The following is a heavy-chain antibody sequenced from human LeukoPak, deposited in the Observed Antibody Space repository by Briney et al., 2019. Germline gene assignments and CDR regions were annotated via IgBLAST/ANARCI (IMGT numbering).Heavy chain of an antibody. D-gene: IGHD1-26*01. V-gene: IGHV4-39*01. J-gene: IGHJ4*02. Sequence: SETLSLTCTVSGGSVSSHTYYWGWIRQPPGKGLEWIGSIYYSGSTYYNPSLKSRVTISVDTSKNQFSLKLSSATAADTAVYYCARVSGSYYRRLVRYYFDYWGQGTLVTVSS. CDR2: IYYSGST. CDR1: GGSVSSHTYY. CDR3: ARVSGSYYRRLVRYYFDY.